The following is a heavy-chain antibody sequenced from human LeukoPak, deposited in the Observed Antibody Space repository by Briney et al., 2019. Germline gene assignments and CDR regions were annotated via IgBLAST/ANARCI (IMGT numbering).Heavy chain of an antibody. CDR2: ISGSGGST. CDR1: GFTFSSYA. J-gene: IGHJ5*02. CDR3: ANDARYCSSTSCYQGGQNWFDP. Sequence: GGSLRLSCAASGFTFSSYAMSWVRQAPGKGLEWVSAISGSGGSTYYADSVKGRFTISRDNSKNTLYLQMNSLRAEDTAVYYCANDARYCSSTSCYQGGQNWFDPWGQGTLVTVSS. D-gene: IGHD2-2*01. V-gene: IGHV3-23*01.